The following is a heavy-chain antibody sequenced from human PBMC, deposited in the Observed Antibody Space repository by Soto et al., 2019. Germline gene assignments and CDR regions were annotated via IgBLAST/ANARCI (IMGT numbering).Heavy chain of an antibody. J-gene: IGHJ4*02. D-gene: IGHD3-9*01. CDR1: GSSISAYY. V-gene: IGHV4-59*08. Sequence: SETLSLTCTVSGSSISAYYWSWIRQSPGKGLEWIGSFYYTQSTNYNPSLKSRVTISVDTSKNQFSLNLNSMTAADTAVYYCARIGYVDWLAPGYYFDYWGQGALVTVSS. CDR3: ARIGYVDWLAPGYYFDY. CDR2: FYYTQST.